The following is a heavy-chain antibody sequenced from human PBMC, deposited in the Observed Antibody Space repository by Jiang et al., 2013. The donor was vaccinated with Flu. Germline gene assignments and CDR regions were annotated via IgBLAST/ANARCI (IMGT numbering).Heavy chain of an antibody. CDR2: IYWNDDK. Sequence: EWLALIYWNDDKRYSPSLKSRLTITKDTSKNQVVLTMTNMDPVDTATYYCAHNGIDYDFWSGYHQGLHFDYWGQGTLVTVSS. CDR3: AHNGIDYDFWSGYHQGLHFDY. D-gene: IGHD3-3*01. J-gene: IGHJ4*02. V-gene: IGHV2-5*01.